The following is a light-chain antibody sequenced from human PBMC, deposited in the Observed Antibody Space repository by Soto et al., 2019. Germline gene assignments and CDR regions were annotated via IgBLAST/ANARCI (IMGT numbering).Light chain of an antibody. CDR1: QSVSHW. CDR3: RQYPLYWT. Sequence: DIQMTQSPSTLSASVGDRVTITCRASQSVSHWLAWYQQKPGKAPKLLIYETSILESGVPSRFSGSGSGTEFTLTISSMQPDDFALYFCRQYPLYWTFGQGTNVEIK. CDR2: ETS. J-gene: IGKJ1*01. V-gene: IGKV1-5*03.